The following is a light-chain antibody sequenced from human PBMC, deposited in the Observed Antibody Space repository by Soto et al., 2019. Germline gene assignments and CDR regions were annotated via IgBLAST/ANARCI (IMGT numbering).Light chain of an antibody. CDR3: QSYDSSLSGYV. V-gene: IGLV1-40*01. CDR2: GNS. CDR1: RSNIGAGYD. J-gene: IGLJ1*01. Sequence: QSVLTQPPSVSGAPGQRVTISCTGSRSNIGAGYDVHWYQQLPGTDPKLLIYGNSNRPSGVPDRFSGSKSGTSASLAITGLQAEDEADYYCQSYDSSLSGYVFGAETKLTVL.